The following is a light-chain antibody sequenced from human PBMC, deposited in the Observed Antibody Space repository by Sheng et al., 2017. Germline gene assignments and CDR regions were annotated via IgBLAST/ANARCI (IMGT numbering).Light chain of an antibody. CDR1: QSVSSNY. CDR2: DAS. CDR3: QQYNNWPPYS. J-gene: IGKJ2*03. V-gene: IGKV3-20*01. Sequence: EIVLTQSPGTLSLSPGERATLSCRASQSVSSNYLAWYQHKPGQAPRLLIYDASTGATGIPDRFSGSGSGTDFTLTISSLQSEDFAVYYCQQYNNWPPYSFRPGVPSWRSN.